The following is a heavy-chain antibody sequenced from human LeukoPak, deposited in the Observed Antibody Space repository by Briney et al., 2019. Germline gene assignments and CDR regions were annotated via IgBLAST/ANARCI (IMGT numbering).Heavy chain of an antibody. D-gene: IGHD6-19*01. CDR3: AAASIAVAGYFDY. CDR1: GFTFTSSA. CDR2: IVVGSGNT. J-gene: IGHJ4*02. V-gene: IGHV1-58*02. Sequence: SVKGSCKASGFTFTSSAMQWVRQARGQRLEWIGWIVVGSGNTNYAQKFQERVTITRDMSTSTAYMELSSLRSEDTAVYYCAAASIAVAGYFDYWGQGTLVTVSS.